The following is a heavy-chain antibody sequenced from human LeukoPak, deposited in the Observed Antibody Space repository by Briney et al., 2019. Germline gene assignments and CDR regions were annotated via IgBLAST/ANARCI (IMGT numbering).Heavy chain of an antibody. V-gene: IGHV3-15*01. CDR3: TTDYGDHREYYYYGMDV. CDR1: GFTFDDYA. J-gene: IGHJ6*02. D-gene: IGHD4-17*01. Sequence: KPGGSLRLSCAASGFTFDDYAMHWVRQAPGKGLEWVGRIKSKTDGGTTDYAAPVKGRFTISRDDSKNTLYLQMNSLKTEDTAVYYCTTDYGDHREYYYYGMDVWGQGTTVTVSS. CDR2: IKSKTDGGTT.